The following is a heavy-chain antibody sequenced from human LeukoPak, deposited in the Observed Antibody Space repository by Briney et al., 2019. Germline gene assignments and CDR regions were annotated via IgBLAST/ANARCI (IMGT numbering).Heavy chain of an antibody. Sequence: PSETLSLTCAVYGGSFSGYYWSWIREPQGKGLEWMGEINHSGSTNYNPSLESRVTISVDTSKNQFSLKLSSVTAADTAVYYCARGLGRGSWYTDYWGQGTLVTVSS. CDR3: ARGLGRGSWYTDY. J-gene: IGHJ4*02. CDR2: INHSGST. D-gene: IGHD6-13*01. V-gene: IGHV4-34*01. CDR1: GGSFSGYY.